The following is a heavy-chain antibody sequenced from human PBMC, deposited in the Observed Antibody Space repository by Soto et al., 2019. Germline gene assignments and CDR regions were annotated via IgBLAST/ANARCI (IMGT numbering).Heavy chain of an antibody. CDR2: IRSDGSYT. Sequence: PRGSLLISCASTVFTFSIQWMDWVRQTPGKGLVLVSRIRSDGSYTSYADSVKGRFTISIDNAKNTLYLQMNSLRAEDTAVYYCARDRSSVTGTAGDYWGQGIMVTVSS. J-gene: IGHJ4*02. CDR1: VFTFSIQW. D-gene: IGHD1-7*01. V-gene: IGHV3-74*01. CDR3: ARDRSSVTGTAGDY.